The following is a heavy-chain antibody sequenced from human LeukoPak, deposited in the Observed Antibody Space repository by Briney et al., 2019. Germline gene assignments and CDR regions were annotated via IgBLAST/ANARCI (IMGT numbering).Heavy chain of an antibody. CDR3: ARVGCSGGSCYSGRGPFDP. D-gene: IGHD2-15*01. V-gene: IGHV3-7*01. CDR1: GFTFSSYW. Sequence: GGSLRLSCAASGFTFSSYWMSWVRQAPGKGLEWVANIKQDGSEKYYVDSVKGRFTISRDNAKNPLYLQMNSLRAEDTAVYYCARVGCSGGSCYSGRGPFDPWGQGTLVTVSS. J-gene: IGHJ5*02. CDR2: IKQDGSEK.